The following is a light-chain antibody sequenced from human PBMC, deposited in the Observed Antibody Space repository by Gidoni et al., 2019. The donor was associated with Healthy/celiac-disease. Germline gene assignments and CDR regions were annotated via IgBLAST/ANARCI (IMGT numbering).Light chain of an antibody. V-gene: IGKV3-15*01. CDR2: CAS. CDR1: QSVSSN. J-gene: IGKJ2*01. CDR3: QQYNNWPYT. Sequence: EIVMKQSPATLSVSPGERATHTCRSSQSVSSNLAWYQQKPGQAPSLLIDCASTRAPGIPARFSGSGSGAEFTLTISSLQSEDFAVYYCQQYNNWPYTFGQGTKLEIK.